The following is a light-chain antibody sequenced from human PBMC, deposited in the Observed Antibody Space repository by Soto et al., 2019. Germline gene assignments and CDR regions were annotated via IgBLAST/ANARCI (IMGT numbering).Light chain of an antibody. CDR3: SSYTSTNTYVV. V-gene: IGLV2-14*01. J-gene: IGLJ2*01. CDR1: SSDVAGYTY. CDR2: EVN. Sequence: QSVLTQPASVSGSPGQSITISCTGTSSDVAGYTYVSWFQQHPDKGPKLMIYEVNNRPSGVSNRFSGSKSGNTASLTISGLQAEDEADYYCSSYTSTNTYVVFGGGTQLTVL.